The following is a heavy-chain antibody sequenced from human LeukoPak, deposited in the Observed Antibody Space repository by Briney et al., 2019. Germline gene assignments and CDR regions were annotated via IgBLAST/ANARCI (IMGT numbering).Heavy chain of an antibody. J-gene: IGHJ5*02. CDR2: TYYRSEWHT. Sequence: SQTLSLTCAVSGDSVSNKNAAWNWIRQSPSKGLEWLGRTYYRSEWHTDYAFSVKGRITINADTSKNQFSLQLGYVTPEDTAVYYCASGWALSWGQGTLVTVSS. CDR1: GDSVSNKNAA. D-gene: IGHD1-26*01. CDR3: ASGWALS. V-gene: IGHV6-1*01.